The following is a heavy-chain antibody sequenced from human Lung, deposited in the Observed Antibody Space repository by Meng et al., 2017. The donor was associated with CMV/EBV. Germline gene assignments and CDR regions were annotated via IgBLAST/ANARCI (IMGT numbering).Heavy chain of an antibody. V-gene: IGHV3-30*02. CDR3: AKRGDSSGTYGMDV. CDR1: GFTFSSYA. CDR2: IRFDGTNK. Sequence: SXAASGFTFSSYAMHWVRQAPGKGLEWVANIRFDGTNKYHADSVKGRFTISRDNSKNTLYLQMNSLRAEDTAVYYCAKRGDSSGTYGMDVWGQGTXVTVSS. D-gene: IGHD3-22*01. J-gene: IGHJ6*02.